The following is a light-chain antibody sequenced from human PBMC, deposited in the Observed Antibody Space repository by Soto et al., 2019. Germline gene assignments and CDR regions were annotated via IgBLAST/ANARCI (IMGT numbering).Light chain of an antibody. CDR2: DVS. CDR1: SSDVGGYNY. J-gene: IGLJ2*01. Sequence: QSALTQPASVSGSPGQSITISCTGTSSDVGGYNYVSWYQQHPGKAPKHMIYDVSNRPSGVSNRFSGSKSGNTASLTISGLQAEDEADYYCSSYTSSSTRHVVFGGGTKLTVL. V-gene: IGLV2-14*01. CDR3: SSYTSSSTRHVV.